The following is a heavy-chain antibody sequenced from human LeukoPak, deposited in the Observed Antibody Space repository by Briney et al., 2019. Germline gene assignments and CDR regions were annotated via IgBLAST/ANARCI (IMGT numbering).Heavy chain of an antibody. V-gene: IGHV3-33*01. CDR2: IWYDGSNK. CDR3: ARDRVNYDSSGYQTYYFDY. CDR1: GFTFSSYG. D-gene: IGHD3-22*01. Sequence: GRSLRLSCAASGFTFSSYGMHWVRQAPGKGLEWVAVIWYDGSNKYYADSVKGRFTISRDNSKNTLYLQMNSLRAEDTAVYYCARDRVNYDSSGYQTYYFDYWGQGTLVTVSS. J-gene: IGHJ4*02.